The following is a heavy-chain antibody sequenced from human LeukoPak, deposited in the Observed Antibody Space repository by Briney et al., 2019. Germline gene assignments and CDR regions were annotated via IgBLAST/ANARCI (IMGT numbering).Heavy chain of an antibody. CDR1: GYSFTSYW. J-gene: IGHJ4*02. Sequence: GESLKISCKDSGYSFTSYWIGWVRQMPGKGLEWMGIIYPGDSDTRYSPSFQGQVTISADKSISTAYLQWSSLKASDTAMYYCARLIVEMATISLIDYWGQGTLVTVSS. CDR3: ARLIVEMATISLIDY. CDR2: IYPGDSDT. V-gene: IGHV5-51*01. D-gene: IGHD5-24*01.